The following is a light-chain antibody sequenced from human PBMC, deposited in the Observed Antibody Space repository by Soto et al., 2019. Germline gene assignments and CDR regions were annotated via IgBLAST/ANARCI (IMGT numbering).Light chain of an antibody. CDR3: SSYAGNNNLV. J-gene: IGLJ2*01. Sequence: QSALTQPPSASGSPGQSVTISCTATSSDVAAYNYVSWYQQHPGKAPKLLIYEVSERPSGVPDRFSGSKSANTASLTVSGLQAEDEADYYCSSYAGNNNLVFGGGTKVTVL. CDR1: SSDVAAYNY. CDR2: EVS. V-gene: IGLV2-8*01.